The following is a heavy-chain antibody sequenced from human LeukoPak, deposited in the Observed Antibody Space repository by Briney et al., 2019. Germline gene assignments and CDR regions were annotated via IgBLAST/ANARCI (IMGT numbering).Heavy chain of an antibody. CDR1: GFTYSSCA. V-gene: IGHV3-23*01. CDR2: ISGSGGST. Sequence: GGSLRLSCAASGFTYSSCAMSWVRQAPGKGLEGVSAISGSGGSTYYAASVKGRFTISRHNSKNTLYLQMNSLRAEDTAVYYCVGGRAARFSMGFDYWGQGTLVTVSS. D-gene: IGHD6-6*01. J-gene: IGHJ4*02. CDR3: VGGRAARFSMGFDY.